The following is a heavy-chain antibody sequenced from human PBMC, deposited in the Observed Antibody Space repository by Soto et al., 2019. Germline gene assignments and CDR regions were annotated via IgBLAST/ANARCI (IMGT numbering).Heavy chain of an antibody. J-gene: IGHJ3*02. CDR3: ARDPLVDDSRAGAFDI. Sequence: PGWSLRLSCASSVFTFSSYGMHWVRQAPGKGLEWVAVIWYDGSNKYYADSVKGRFTISRDNSKNTLYLQMNSLRAEDTAVYYCARDPLVDDSRAGAFDIWGQGTMVTVSS. CDR1: VFTFSSYG. D-gene: IGHD3-22*01. CDR2: IWYDGSNK. V-gene: IGHV3-33*01.